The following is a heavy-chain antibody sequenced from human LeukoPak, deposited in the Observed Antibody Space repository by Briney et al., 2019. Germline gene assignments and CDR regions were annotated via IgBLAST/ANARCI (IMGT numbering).Heavy chain of an antibody. D-gene: IGHD6-6*01. CDR2: ITGSGDST. CDR1: GFTFSSYA. J-gene: IGHJ6*03. Sequence: GGSLRLSCAASGFTFSSYAMSWVRQAPGKGLEWVSTITGSGDSTYYADSVKGRFTISRDNSKNTLYLQMNSLRAEDTAVYYCAKGASSSRQYYMDVWDKGTTVTVSS. V-gene: IGHV3-23*01. CDR3: AKGASSSRQYYMDV.